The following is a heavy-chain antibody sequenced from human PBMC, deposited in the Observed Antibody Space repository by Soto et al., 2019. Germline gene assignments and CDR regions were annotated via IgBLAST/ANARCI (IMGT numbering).Heavy chain of an antibody. V-gene: IGHV1-18*01. D-gene: IGHD2-2*02. CDR3: ARRYCSSTSCYTFDY. CDR1: GYTFTSYG. Sequence: ASVKVSCKASGYTFTSYGISWVRQAPGQGLEWMGWISAYNGNTNYAQKLQGRVTMTTDTSTSTAYMELRSLRSDDTAVYYCARRYCSSTSCYTFDYWGQGTLVTVSS. J-gene: IGHJ4*02. CDR2: ISAYNGNT.